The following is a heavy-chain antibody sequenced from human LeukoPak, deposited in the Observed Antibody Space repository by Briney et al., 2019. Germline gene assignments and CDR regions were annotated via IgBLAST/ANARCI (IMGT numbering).Heavy chain of an antibody. CDR2: ISAGNGNT. CDR1: GYTFTSYA. CDR3: ARDSGSGNNDY. V-gene: IGHV1-3*01. D-gene: IGHD1-26*01. Sequence: ASVKVSCKASGYTFTSYAIHWVRQAPGQRLEWMGWISAGNGNTKYSQNFQGRVTFISNTSATTAFMELSSLRSEDAAVYYCARDSGSGNNDYWGQGTLVTVSS. J-gene: IGHJ4*02.